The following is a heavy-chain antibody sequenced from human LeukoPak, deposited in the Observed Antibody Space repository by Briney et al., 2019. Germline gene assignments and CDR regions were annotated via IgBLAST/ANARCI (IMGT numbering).Heavy chain of an antibody. D-gene: IGHD3-22*01. J-gene: IGHJ4*02. CDR1: GYIFTSYD. CDR2: MNPNSGDT. V-gene: IGHV1-8*01. CDR3: TRGSYYDSSGYSGVRLFDY. Sequence: ASVKVSCKASGYIFTSYDINWVRQATGQGLEWMGWMNPNSGDTGYAQTFLGRVTLTRDTSISTAYMELSSLRSEDTALYYCTRGSYYDSSGYSGVRLFDYWGQGAPVTVPS.